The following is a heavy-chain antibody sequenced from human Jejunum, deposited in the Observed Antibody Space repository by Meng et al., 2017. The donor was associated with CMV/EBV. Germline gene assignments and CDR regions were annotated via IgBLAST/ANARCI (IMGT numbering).Heavy chain of an antibody. CDR2: IDYTGTT. D-gene: IGHD3-10*01. CDR3: ARVPPSGNYRSDY. V-gene: IGHV4-39*07. CDR1: GDSLSNSRHF. J-gene: IGHJ4*02. Sequence: LQLPEPGPGLVRPSETLSLTCTVSGDSLSNSRHFWGWIRQPPGKGLEWIANIDYTGTTYYNPSLKSRVTISRDTSKNQFSLKLNSVTAADTAVYYCARVPPSGNYRSDYWGQGTLVTVSS.